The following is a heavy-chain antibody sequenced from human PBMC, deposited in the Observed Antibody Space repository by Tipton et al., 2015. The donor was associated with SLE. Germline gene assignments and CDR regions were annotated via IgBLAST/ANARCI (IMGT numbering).Heavy chain of an antibody. V-gene: IGHV3-33*08. D-gene: IGHD6-13*01. Sequence: SLRLSCAASGFAFSSYGMHWVRQAPGKGLEWGAVIWYDGSTKHYADSVKGRFTISRDNSKNTLFLQMSSLRAEDTALYYCVRAEDRTSWPFDYWGQGTLVTVSS. CDR3: VRAEDRTSWPFDY. CDR1: GFAFSSYG. J-gene: IGHJ4*02. CDR2: IWYDGSTK.